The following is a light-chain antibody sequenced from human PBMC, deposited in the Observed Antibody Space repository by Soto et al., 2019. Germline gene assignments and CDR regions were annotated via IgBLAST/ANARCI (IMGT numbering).Light chain of an antibody. Sequence: QSALTQPASVSGSPGQSITISCTGTSSDVGGYKFVSWYQQHPGKAPKLMIYEVSNRPSGVSSRFSGSKSGNTASLTISALQAEDEADYYCGSYTGSIYVFGPGTKVTVL. J-gene: IGLJ1*01. CDR3: GSYTGSIYV. V-gene: IGLV2-14*01. CDR1: SSDVGGYKF. CDR2: EVS.